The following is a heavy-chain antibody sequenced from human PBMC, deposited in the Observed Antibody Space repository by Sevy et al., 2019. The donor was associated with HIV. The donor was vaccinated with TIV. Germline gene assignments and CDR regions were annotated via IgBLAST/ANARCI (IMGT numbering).Heavy chain of an antibody. J-gene: IGHJ4*02. CDR1: GFSITSYW. D-gene: IGHD3-16*01. Sequence: GGSLRLSCAGSGFSITSYWMYWVRQAPGKGLVWVSRMNEDGSVTNHADSVRGRFTISRDIAKNTLYLQMNSLSVDDTAVYYCVKDFGGPTDYWGQGNVVTVSS. V-gene: IGHV3-74*01. CDR2: MNEDGSVT. CDR3: VKDFGGPTDY.